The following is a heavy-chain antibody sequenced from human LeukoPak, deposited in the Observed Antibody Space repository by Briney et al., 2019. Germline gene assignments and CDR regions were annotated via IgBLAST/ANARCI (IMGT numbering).Heavy chain of an antibody. CDR1: GGSFSGYY. J-gene: IGHJ5*02. V-gene: IGHV4-34*01. Sequence: SETLSLTCAVYGGSFSGYYWSWIRQPPGKGLEWIGEINHSGSTNYNPSLKSRVTISVDTSKNQFSLKLSSVTAADTAVYYCARGRIAARRSNWFDPWGQGTLATVSS. CDR2: INHSGST. D-gene: IGHD6-6*01. CDR3: ARGRIAARRSNWFDP.